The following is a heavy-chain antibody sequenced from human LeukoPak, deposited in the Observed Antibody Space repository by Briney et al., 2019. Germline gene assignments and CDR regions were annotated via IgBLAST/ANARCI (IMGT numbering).Heavy chain of an antibody. J-gene: IGHJ4*02. D-gene: IGHD3-10*01. V-gene: IGHV1-2*06. CDR2: INPNSGGT. CDR3: ARDPDYYGSGSYYNGDDY. Sequence: ASVKVSCKASGYTFTGYYMHWVRQAPGQGLEWMGRINPNSGGTNYAQKFQGRVTMTRDTSISTAYMELSRLRSDGTAVYYCARDPDYYGSGSYYNGDDYWGQGTLVTVSS. CDR1: GYTFTGYY.